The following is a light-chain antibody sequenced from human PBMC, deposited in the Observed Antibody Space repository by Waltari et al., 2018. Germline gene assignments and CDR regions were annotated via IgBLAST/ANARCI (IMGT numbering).Light chain of an antibody. CDR2: SNN. J-gene: IGLJ2*01. V-gene: IGLV1-44*01. Sequence: QSVLTQPPSASGTPGQGVTISCSGSRSNIGANTVYWYQHRPGTAPKVLIYSNNQRPSGVPDRFSGSKSGTSASLAVSGLQSEDEGDYYCATWDDSLNGVVFGGGTKLTVL. CDR3: ATWDDSLNGVV. CDR1: RSNIGANT.